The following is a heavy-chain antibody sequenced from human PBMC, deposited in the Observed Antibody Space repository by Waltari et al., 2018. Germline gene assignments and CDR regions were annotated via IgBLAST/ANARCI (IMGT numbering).Heavy chain of an antibody. CDR3: ARGGRGFIVATTH. CDR2: INHSGST. D-gene: IGHD5-12*01. Sequence: QVQLQQWGAGLLKPSETLSLTCAVYGGSFSGYYWSWIRQPPGTGLEWIGEINHSGSTNDNPSLKSRVTISVETSKNQFSLKLSSVTAADTAVYYCARGGRGFIVATTHWGQGTLVTVSS. V-gene: IGHV4-34*01. CDR1: GGSFSGYY. J-gene: IGHJ4*02.